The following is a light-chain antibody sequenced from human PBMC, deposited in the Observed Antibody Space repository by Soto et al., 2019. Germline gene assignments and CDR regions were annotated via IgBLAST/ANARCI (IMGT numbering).Light chain of an antibody. CDR2: GAS. J-gene: IGKJ4*01. CDR3: QQYGDSPT. V-gene: IGKV3-20*01. Sequence: EIVLTQSPGTLSLSPGERGTLSCRASQSVSSSYLVWYQQKPGQAPRLLIYGASSRATGIPDRFTGSGSGTDFTLTISKLEPEDFAVYYCQQYGDSPTFGGGTKVDIK. CDR1: QSVSSSY.